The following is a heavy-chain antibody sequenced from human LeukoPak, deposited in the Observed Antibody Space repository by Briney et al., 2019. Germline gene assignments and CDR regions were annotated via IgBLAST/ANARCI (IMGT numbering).Heavy chain of an antibody. J-gene: IGHJ4*02. CDR1: GFSFVNYG. CDR2: ISRSGDST. CDR3: AKDLGANSFYFDF. D-gene: IGHD4/OR15-4a*01. V-gene: IGHV3-23*01. Sequence: GGSLRLSCAASGFSFVNYGMNWVRQAPGEGLEWVSGISRSGDSTYYADSVKGRFTISRDNSENTLFLQMHSLRAEDTALYYCAKDLGANSFYFDFWGQGDLVAVSS.